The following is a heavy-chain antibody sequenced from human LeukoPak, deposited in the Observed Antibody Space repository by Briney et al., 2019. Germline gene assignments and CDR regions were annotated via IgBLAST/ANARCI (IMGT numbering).Heavy chain of an antibody. V-gene: IGHV3-11*01. CDR2: ISLIGTTI. Sequence: PGGSLRLSCSASGFSFSDYYMSWIRKAPGKGLEWISYISLIGTTIYYADSVKGRFTISKDNAKSSLYLQMNSLRAEDTAVYYCARDYYGSGSLVTWGQGTTVTVSS. J-gene: IGHJ6*02. CDR3: ARDYYGSGSLVT. D-gene: IGHD3-10*01. CDR1: GFSFSDYY.